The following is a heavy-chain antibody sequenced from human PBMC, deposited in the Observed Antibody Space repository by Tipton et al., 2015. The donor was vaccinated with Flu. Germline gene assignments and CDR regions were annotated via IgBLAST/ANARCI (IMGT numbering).Heavy chain of an antibody. Sequence: TLSLTCAVYGGSFSGYYWSWIRQPPGKGLEWIGEINHSGSTNYNPSLKSRVTISVDTSKNQFSLKLSSVTAADTAVYYCARDRRVYYDFWSGYYLGNDYWGQGTLVTVSS. CDR3: ARDRRVYYDFWSGYYLGNDY. CDR2: INHSGST. J-gene: IGHJ4*02. CDR1: GGSFSGYY. V-gene: IGHV4-34*01. D-gene: IGHD3-3*01.